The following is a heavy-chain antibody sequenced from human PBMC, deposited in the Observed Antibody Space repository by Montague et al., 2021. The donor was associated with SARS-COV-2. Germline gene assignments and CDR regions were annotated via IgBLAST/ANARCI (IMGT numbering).Heavy chain of an antibody. CDR2: LFYSGSS. CDR3: VAEWLAICYFDF. CDR1: GGSISSSNYY. J-gene: IGHJ4*02. V-gene: IGHV4-39*01. Sequence: SKTLSLTCTVAGGSISSSNYYWGWIRQPPGKGLEWIGSLFYSGSSFYNPSLKSRVTISVDTSKNQFSLRLSSVTAADTAVYYCVAEWLAICYFDFWGQGTLVTVSS. D-gene: IGHD6-19*01.